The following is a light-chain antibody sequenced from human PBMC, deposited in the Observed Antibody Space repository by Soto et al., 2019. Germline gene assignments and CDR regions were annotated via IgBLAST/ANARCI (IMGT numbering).Light chain of an antibody. J-gene: IGKJ1*01. V-gene: IGKV3-20*01. CDR1: QSVSTSY. Sequence: DIVLTQSPGTLSFSPGDRSTLSCMSSQSVSTSYLAWYQQKPGQAPRLLIYGASSRATGIPDRFSGSGSGTDFTLTISGLEPEDFAVYYCQQYGNSRGTFGQGTKVDIK. CDR3: QQYGNSRGT. CDR2: GAS.